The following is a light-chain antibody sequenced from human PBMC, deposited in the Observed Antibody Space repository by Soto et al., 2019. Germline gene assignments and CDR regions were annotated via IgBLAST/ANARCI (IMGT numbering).Light chain of an antibody. CDR2: EVT. CDR3: GSDEGSDNYV. J-gene: IGLJ1*01. V-gene: IGLV2-8*01. CDR1: SNDVGAYNY. Sequence: QSVLTHPPSASGSPGQSVTISCTGSSNDVGAYNYVSWYQQHPGKAPKLIIYEVTKRPSGVPDRFSGSKSGNTASLTVSGLQADDEADYFCGSDEGSDNYVFGTGTKVT.